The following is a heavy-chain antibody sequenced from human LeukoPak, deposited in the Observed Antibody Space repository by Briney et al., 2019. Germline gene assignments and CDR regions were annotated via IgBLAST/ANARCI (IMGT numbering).Heavy chain of an antibody. Sequence: GASVKVSCKASGYTFTSYGITWVRQAPGQGLEWMGRISPYNGNTEYAQKLQGRVTMTTDTSTSTAYMELRSLRSDDTAVYYCARLWPTDYDFWSGYISYYYYYMDVWGKGTTVTVSS. D-gene: IGHD3-3*01. J-gene: IGHJ6*03. CDR1: GYTFTSYG. V-gene: IGHV1-18*01. CDR3: ARLWPTDYDFWSGYISYYYYYMDV. CDR2: ISPYNGNT.